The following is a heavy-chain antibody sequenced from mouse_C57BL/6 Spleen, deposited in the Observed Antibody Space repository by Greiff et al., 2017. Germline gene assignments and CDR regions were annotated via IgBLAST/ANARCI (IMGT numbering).Heavy chain of an antibody. CDR3: ARFYCYGSNPYFDY. J-gene: IGHJ2*01. D-gene: IGHD1-1*01. V-gene: IGHV1-80*01. CDR1: GYAFSSYW. CDR2: IYPGDGDT. Sequence: VQLQQSGAELVKPGASVKISCKASGYAFSSYWMNWVKQRPGQGLEWIGQIYPGDGDTNYNGKFKGKATLTADKSSSTAYMQFRSLTSEDSAVYFCARFYCYGSNPYFDYWGQGTTLTVSS.